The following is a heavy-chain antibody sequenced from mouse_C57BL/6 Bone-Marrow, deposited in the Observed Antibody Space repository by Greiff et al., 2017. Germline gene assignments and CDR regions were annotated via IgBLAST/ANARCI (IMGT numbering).Heavy chain of an antibody. V-gene: IGHV3-6*01. CDR1: GYSFTSGYY. Sequence: EVQLVESGPGLVKPSPSLSLSCSASGYSFTSGYYWKWIRQFPGNNLEWMGYISYDGSNNYNQSFKNRISITRDTSKNPFFLKLNSVTTEDTATYYCASITTVPFDYWGQGTTLTVSS. J-gene: IGHJ2*01. D-gene: IGHD1-1*01. CDR3: ASITTVPFDY. CDR2: ISYDGSN.